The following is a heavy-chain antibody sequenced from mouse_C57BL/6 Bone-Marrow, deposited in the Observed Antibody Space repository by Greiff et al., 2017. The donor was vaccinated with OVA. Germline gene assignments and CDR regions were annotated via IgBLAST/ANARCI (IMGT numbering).Heavy chain of an antibody. D-gene: IGHD4-1*01. Sequence: EVQLQQSGPVLVKPGASVKMSCKASGYTFTDYYMNWVKQSHGKSLEWIGVINPYNGGTSYNQTFKGKATLTVDKSSSTAYMELNSLTSEDSAVYYCARLDWDFDYWGQGTTLTVSS. V-gene: IGHV1-19*01. CDR2: INPYNGGT. CDR3: ARLDWDFDY. J-gene: IGHJ2*01. CDR1: GYTFTDYY.